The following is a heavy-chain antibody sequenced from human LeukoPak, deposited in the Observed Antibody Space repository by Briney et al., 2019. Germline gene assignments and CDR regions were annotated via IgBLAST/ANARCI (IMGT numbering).Heavy chain of an antibody. CDR3: AKDRYTSGHDAFDI. D-gene: IGHD6-19*01. V-gene: IGHV3-30-3*01. CDR2: ISYDGSNK. CDR1: GFTFSSYA. J-gene: IGHJ3*02. Sequence: PGGSLRLSCAASGFTFSSYAMHWVRQAPGKGLEWVAVISYDGSNKYFADSVKGRFTISRDNSKNTLYLQMNSLRAEDTAVYYCAKDRYTSGHDAFDIWGQGTMVTVSS.